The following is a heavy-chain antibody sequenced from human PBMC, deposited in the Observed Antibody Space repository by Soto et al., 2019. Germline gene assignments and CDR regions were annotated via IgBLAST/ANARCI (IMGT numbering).Heavy chain of an antibody. CDR1: GGSISSSNW. D-gene: IGHD3-10*01. V-gene: IGHV4-4*02. Sequence: SETLSLTCAVSGGSISSSNWWSWVRQPPGKGLEWIGEIYHSGSTNYNPSLKSRVTISVDTSKNQFSLKLSSVTAADTAVYYCARDGGGWFGEFYAFDIWGQGTMVTVSS. CDR2: IYHSGST. J-gene: IGHJ3*02. CDR3: ARDGGGWFGEFYAFDI.